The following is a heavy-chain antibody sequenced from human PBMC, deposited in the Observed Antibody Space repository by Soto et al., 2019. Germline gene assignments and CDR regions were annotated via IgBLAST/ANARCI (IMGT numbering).Heavy chain of an antibody. J-gene: IGHJ4*02. CDR3: ASRKGSSWYVTLDY. CDR1: GGSFSGYY. CDR2: INHSGST. D-gene: IGHD6-13*01. Sequence: QVQLQQWGAGLLKPSETLSLTCAVYGGSFSGYYWSWIRQPPGKGLEWIGEINHSGSTNYNPSLKSRVTISVDTSKNQFSLKLSSVTAADTAVYYCASRKGSSWYVTLDYWGQGTLVTVSS. V-gene: IGHV4-34*01.